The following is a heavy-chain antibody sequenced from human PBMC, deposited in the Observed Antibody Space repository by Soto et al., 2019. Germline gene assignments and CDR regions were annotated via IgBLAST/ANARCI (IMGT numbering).Heavy chain of an antibody. CDR1: FGSISSGDYS. Sequence: SETLSLTCSVSFGSISSGDYSWSFLLQPPGKGLEWIGYIYHSGSTYYNPSLKSRVTISVDRSKNQFSLKLSSVTAADTAVYYCARVPYYDRSRLEYWGQGTLVTVSS. CDR2: IYHSGST. D-gene: IGHD3-22*01. J-gene: IGHJ4*02. CDR3: ARVPYYDRSRLEY. V-gene: IGHV4-30-2*01.